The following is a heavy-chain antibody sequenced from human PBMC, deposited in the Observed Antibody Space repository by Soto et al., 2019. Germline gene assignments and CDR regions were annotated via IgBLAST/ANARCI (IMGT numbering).Heavy chain of an antibody. CDR1: GFTFNSYS. CDR2: ISSSSSTI. Sequence: EVQLVESGGGLVQPGGSLRLSCAASGFTFNSYSMNWVRQAPGKGLEWVSYISSSSSTIYYADSVKGRYTISRDNAKNSLYLQMNSLRDEDTAVYYCARAGYYGSGILLWGQGTLVTVSS. D-gene: IGHD3-10*01. V-gene: IGHV3-48*02. CDR3: ARAGYYGSGILL. J-gene: IGHJ4*02.